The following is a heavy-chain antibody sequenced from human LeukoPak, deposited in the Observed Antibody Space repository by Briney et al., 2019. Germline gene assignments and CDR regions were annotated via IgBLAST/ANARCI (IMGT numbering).Heavy chain of an antibody. V-gene: IGHV3-64*01. Sequence: GGSLRLSCAASGFTFSSYAIHWVRQAPGKGLEYVSAISSNGGSTFYANSVKGRFIVSRDNSKNTLSLQMGSLRAEDLAVYYCARRAPGFSSGWLDYWGQGTLVTVSS. CDR2: ISSNGGST. D-gene: IGHD6-19*01. CDR1: GFTFSSYA. J-gene: IGHJ4*02. CDR3: ARRAPGFSSGWLDY.